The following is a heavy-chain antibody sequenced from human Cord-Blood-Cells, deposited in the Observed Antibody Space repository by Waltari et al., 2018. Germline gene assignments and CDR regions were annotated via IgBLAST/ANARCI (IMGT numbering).Heavy chain of an antibody. J-gene: IGHJ4*02. D-gene: IGHD2-21*02. Sequence: EVQLVQSGAEVKKPGESLKISCKGSGYSFTSYWIGWVRQVPGKGLEWMGIIYPGDSDTRYSPSFQGQVTISADKSISTAYLQWSSLKASDTAMYYCARQASAYCGGDCYSGYYFDYWGQGTLVTVSS. CDR3: ARQASAYCGGDCYSGYYFDY. CDR2: IYPGDSDT. V-gene: IGHV5-51*01. CDR1: GYSFTSYW.